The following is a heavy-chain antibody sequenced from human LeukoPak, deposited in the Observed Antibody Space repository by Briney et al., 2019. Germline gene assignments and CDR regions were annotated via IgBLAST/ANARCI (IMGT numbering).Heavy chain of an antibody. CDR3: ARDTAPYYLDGSGYYLDY. CDR1: GYTFIDYY. CDR2: INPNSNST. Sequence: ASVKVSCKASGYTFIDYYIHWVRQAPGQGLEWMGWINPNSNSTNYAQKFQGRVTLTWDTSISTVYMKLSTMRSDDTAVYYCARDTAPYYLDGSGYYLDYWGQGTLVTVSS. V-gene: IGHV1-2*02. J-gene: IGHJ4*02. D-gene: IGHD3-22*01.